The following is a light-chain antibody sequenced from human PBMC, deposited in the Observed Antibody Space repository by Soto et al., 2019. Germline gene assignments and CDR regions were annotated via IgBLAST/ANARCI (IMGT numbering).Light chain of an antibody. Sequence: DIQMTQSRSTLSASVGRRLTITRRASQSISSWLAWYQKKPGKAPKLMXYDAASLESGGPSRFSGSGSWAELALTISILQTDDYATYYCQQYNRYSPWTFGQGTNVEI. J-gene: IGKJ1*01. CDR2: DAA. V-gene: IGKV1-5*01. CDR1: QSISSW. CDR3: QQYNRYSPWT.